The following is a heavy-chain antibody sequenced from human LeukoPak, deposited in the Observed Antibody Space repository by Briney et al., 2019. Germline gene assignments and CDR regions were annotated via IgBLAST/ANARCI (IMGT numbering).Heavy chain of an antibody. Sequence: PGGSLRLSCAASGFTFSSCSMNWVRQAPGKGLVWVSRIHSDGSSTSYADSVRGRFTISRDDAKSTLYLQMNSLRAEDTAVYYCARSGWPYYFDYWGQGTLVTVSS. CDR3: ARSGWPYYFDY. J-gene: IGHJ4*02. D-gene: IGHD3-22*01. CDR1: GFTFSSCS. CDR2: IHSDGSST. V-gene: IGHV3-74*01.